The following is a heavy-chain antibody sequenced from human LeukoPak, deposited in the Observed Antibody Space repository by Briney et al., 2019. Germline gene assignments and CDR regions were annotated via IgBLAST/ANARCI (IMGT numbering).Heavy chain of an antibody. Sequence: GGSLRLSCVASGFTFNSYAMTWVRQAPGKGLEWGSSISGGNHLDYSDSVKGRFTISRENAKNSLYLQTNSLRAEDTAVYYCARDILTGYLSYYGMDVWGQGTTVTVSS. V-gene: IGHV3-21*04. CDR2: ISGGNHL. D-gene: IGHD3-9*01. CDR1: GFTFNSYA. J-gene: IGHJ6*02. CDR3: ARDILTGYLSYYGMDV.